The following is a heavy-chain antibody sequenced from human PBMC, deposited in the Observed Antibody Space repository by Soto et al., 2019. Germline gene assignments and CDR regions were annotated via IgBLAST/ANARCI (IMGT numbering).Heavy chain of an antibody. CDR1: GGSINSGGYF. V-gene: IGHV4-31*03. CDR2: IYYRGST. D-gene: IGHD3-10*01. Sequence: SETLSLTCTVSGGSINSGGYFWSWIRQHPGKGLEWIGYIYYRGSTNYNPSLKSRVTISVDTSKNQFSLKLTSVTAADTAVYYCARVVWFGESPYHFDYWGQGTLVTVSS. J-gene: IGHJ4*02. CDR3: ARVVWFGESPYHFDY.